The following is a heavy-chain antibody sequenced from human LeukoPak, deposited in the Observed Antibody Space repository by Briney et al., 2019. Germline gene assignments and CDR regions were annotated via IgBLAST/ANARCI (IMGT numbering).Heavy chain of an antibody. D-gene: IGHD3-22*01. CDR2: IYHSGST. J-gene: IGHJ3*02. V-gene: IGHV4-30-2*01. Sequence: PSETLSLTCAVSGGSISSGGYSWSWIRQPPGKGLEWIGYIYHSGSTYYNPSLKSRVTISVDRSKNQFSLKLSSVTAADTAVYYCARGKGYYGDAFDIWGQGTMVTVSS. CDR1: GGSISSGGYS. CDR3: ARGKGYYGDAFDI.